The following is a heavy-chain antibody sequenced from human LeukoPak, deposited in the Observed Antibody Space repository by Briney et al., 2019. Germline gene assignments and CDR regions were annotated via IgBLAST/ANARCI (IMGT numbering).Heavy chain of an antibody. D-gene: IGHD3-10*01. V-gene: IGHV3-7*01. Sequence: GGSLRLSCAASGITFSDHYMSWIRQAPGKGLEWVANIKQDGTEKYYVDSVKGRFTISRDNAKNSLYLQMNSLRVEDTAVYYCAKVAKYYYGSETYYFFEHWGQGTPVTASS. CDR2: IKQDGTEK. CDR3: AKVAKYYYGSETYYFFEH. CDR1: GITFSDHY. J-gene: IGHJ4*02.